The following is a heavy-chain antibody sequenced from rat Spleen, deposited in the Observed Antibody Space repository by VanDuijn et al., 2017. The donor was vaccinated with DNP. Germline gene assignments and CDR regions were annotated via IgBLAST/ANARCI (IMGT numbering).Heavy chain of an antibody. CDR3: AKDRDGGYAMDA. Sequence: EVQLVESGGGLVQPGRSMKLSCVASGFTFSSYWMYWIRQAPGKGLEWVASINTDGGTTSYPDSVKGRFTISRDNAENTVYLQMNSLRSEDTATYYGAKDRDGGYAMDAWGQGTSVTVYS. J-gene: IGHJ4*01. D-gene: IGHD1-11*01. V-gene: IGHV5-58*01. CDR2: INTDGGTT. CDR1: GFTFSSYW.